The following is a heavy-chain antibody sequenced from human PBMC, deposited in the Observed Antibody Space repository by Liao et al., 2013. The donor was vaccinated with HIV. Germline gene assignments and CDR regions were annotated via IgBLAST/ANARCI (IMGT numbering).Heavy chain of an antibody. CDR3: AGQIFGVVSYYYYMDV. CDR2: IYYSGST. CDR1: GGSISSSSYY. V-gene: IGHV4-39*07. D-gene: IGHD3-3*01. Sequence: QLQLQESGPGLVKPSETLSLTCTVSGGSISSSSYYWGWIRQPPGKGLEWIGSIYYSGSTYYNPSLKSRVTISVDTSKNQFSLKLSSVTAADTAVYYCAGQIFGVVSYYYYMDVWGKGTTVTVSS. J-gene: IGHJ6*03.